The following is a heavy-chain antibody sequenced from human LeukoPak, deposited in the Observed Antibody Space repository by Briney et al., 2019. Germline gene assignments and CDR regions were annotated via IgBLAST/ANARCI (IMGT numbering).Heavy chain of an antibody. CDR2: INHSGST. Sequence: TSETLSLTCAVYGGSFSGYYWSWIRQPPGKGLEWIGEINHSGSTNYNPSLKSRVTISVDTSRNQFSLKLSSVTAADTAVYYCARVVYSGYDFRGAMDVWGKGTTVTVSS. V-gene: IGHV4-34*01. D-gene: IGHD5-12*01. CDR3: ARVVYSGYDFRGAMDV. CDR1: GGSFSGYY. J-gene: IGHJ6*03.